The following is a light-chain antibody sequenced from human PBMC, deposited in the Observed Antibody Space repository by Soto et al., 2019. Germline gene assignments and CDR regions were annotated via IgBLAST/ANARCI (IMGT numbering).Light chain of an antibody. V-gene: IGLV2-11*01. CDR2: DVN. J-gene: IGLJ1*01. CDR1: DTNIGFYNF. Sequence: QSVLTQPRSVSGSPGQSVTISCTGTDTNIGFYNFVSWYQQHPDKAPHLVIYDVNKRPSGVPDRFSGSKSGKTASLTISGLQVDDEADYFCCSYAGTYTYVFGTGTKVTVL. CDR3: CSYAGTYTYV.